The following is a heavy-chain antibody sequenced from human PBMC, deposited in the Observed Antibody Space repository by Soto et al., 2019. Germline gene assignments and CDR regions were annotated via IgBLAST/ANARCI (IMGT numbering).Heavy chain of an antibody. Sequence: QVQLVQSGAEVKKPGASVKVSCKASGYTFTSYYMHWVRQAPGQGLEWKGIINPSGGSTSYAQKFQGRVTMIRDTSTSSVYMELSSLRSEDTAVYYCARDRIAVARGWFDPWGQGTLVTVSS. J-gene: IGHJ5*02. V-gene: IGHV1-46*03. CDR2: INPSGGST. CDR1: GYTFTSYY. CDR3: ARDRIAVARGWFDP. D-gene: IGHD6-19*01.